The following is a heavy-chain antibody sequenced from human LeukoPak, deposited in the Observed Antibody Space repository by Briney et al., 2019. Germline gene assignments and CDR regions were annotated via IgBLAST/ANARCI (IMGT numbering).Heavy chain of an antibody. Sequence: GGSLRPSCVASGFSFNRFAMSWVRHAPGKGLEWVSSVSDSGGTTWHAESVKGRFTISKDNSKSTMFLQLNSLRAEDTAVYYCTKDHISCVGAGCLLHEDWGQGTLVTVSS. D-gene: IGHD3-9*01. CDR3: TKDHISCVGAGCLLHED. J-gene: IGHJ4*02. CDR1: GFSFNRFA. V-gene: IGHV3-23*01. CDR2: VSDSGGTT.